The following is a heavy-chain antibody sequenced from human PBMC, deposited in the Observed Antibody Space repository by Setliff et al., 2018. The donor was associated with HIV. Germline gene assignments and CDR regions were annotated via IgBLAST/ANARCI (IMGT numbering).Heavy chain of an antibody. CDR3: ARDREVIPNYYDSSGYPPTFDY. CDR2: INPSGGST. D-gene: IGHD3-22*01. CDR1: GYTFTSYY. V-gene: IGHV1-46*01. J-gene: IGHJ4*02. Sequence: ASVKVSCKASGYTFTSYYMHWVRQAPGQGLEWMGIINPSGGSTSYAQKFQGRVTMTRDTSTSTVYMELSSLRSEDTAVYYCARDREVIPNYYDSSGYPPTFDYWGQGTLVTVSS.